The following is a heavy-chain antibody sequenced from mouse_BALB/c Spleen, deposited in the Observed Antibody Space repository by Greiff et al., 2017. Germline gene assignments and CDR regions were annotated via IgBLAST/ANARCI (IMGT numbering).Heavy chain of an antibody. CDR3: ARSSYYGSSYDYFDY. CDR1: GYTFTDYW. J-gene: IGHJ2*01. CDR2: IDTSDSYT. D-gene: IGHD1-1*01. V-gene: IGHV1-69*01. Sequence: QVQLKQPGAELVMPGASVKMSCKASGYTFTDYWMHWVKQRPGQGLEWIGAIDTSDSYTSYNQKFKGKATLTVDESSSTAYMQLSSLTSEDSAVYYCARSSYYGSSYDYFDYWGQGTTLTVSS.